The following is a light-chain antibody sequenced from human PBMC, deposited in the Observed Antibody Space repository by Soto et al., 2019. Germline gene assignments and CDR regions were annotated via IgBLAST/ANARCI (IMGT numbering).Light chain of an antibody. Sequence: ENVLTQSPATLSVSPGERATLSCRASQSVRDNLAWYQQKPGQAPRLLIYGASTRATGIPARFSGIGSGTEFTLTISSLQSEDFAVYYCQQYNNWPLTFGGGTKVDIK. CDR2: GAS. V-gene: IGKV3D-15*01. J-gene: IGKJ4*01. CDR1: QSVRDN. CDR3: QQYNNWPLT.